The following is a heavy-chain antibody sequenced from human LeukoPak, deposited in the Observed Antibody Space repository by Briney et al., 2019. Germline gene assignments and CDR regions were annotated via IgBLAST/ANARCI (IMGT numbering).Heavy chain of an antibody. Sequence: GRSLRLSCAASGFTFSSYAMNWVRQAPGMGLEWVSTINSNGDHTYYPDSVKGRFTISRDNSRDTLYLQMNSLRAEDTAIYYCARNWNLNDYWGQGTLVTVSS. CDR2: INSNGDHT. J-gene: IGHJ4*02. D-gene: IGHD1-1*01. CDR1: GFTFSSYA. CDR3: ARNWNLNDY. V-gene: IGHV3-23*01.